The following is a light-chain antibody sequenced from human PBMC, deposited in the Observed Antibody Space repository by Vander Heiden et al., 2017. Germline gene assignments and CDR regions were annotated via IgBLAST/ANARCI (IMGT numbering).Light chain of an antibody. V-gene: IGKV1-33*01. Sequence: DVQMTHPPSSLSASVGDRVTITCQASQDISNYLNWYQQKPGKAPKLRIYDASNLETGVPARFSGSGSGTDFTFTISSLQPEDIATYYCQQYDNLPMYTFGQGTKLEIK. CDR1: QDISNY. CDR2: DAS. CDR3: QQYDNLPMYT. J-gene: IGKJ2*01.